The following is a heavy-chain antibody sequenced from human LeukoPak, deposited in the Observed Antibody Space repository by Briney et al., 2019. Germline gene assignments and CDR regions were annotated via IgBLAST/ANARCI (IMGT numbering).Heavy chain of an antibody. J-gene: IGHJ5*02. V-gene: IGHV4-39*07. CDR1: GDSFSSVDYY. CDR2: IYYSGST. CDR3: ARDLPTIFGVVISPNWFDP. Sequence: SETLSLTCTVSGDSFSSVDYYWGWIRQPPGKGLEWIGSIYYSGSTYYNPSLKSRVTISVDTSKNQFSLKLSSVTAADTAVYYCARDLPTIFGVVISPNWFDPWGQGTLVTVSS. D-gene: IGHD3-3*01.